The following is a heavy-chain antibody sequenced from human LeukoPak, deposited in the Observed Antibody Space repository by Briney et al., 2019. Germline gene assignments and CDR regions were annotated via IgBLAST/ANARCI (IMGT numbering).Heavy chain of an antibody. J-gene: IGHJ6*02. Sequence: PGGSLRLSCAASGFTFSSYSMNWVRQAPGKGLEWVSSISSSSSYRYYADSVKGRFTISRDNSKNTLYLQMNSLRAEDTAVYYCARSSGGNPYYYGMDVWGQGTTVTVSS. D-gene: IGHD4-23*01. CDR2: ISSSSSYR. V-gene: IGHV3-21*04. CDR3: ARSSGGNPYYYGMDV. CDR1: GFTFSSYS.